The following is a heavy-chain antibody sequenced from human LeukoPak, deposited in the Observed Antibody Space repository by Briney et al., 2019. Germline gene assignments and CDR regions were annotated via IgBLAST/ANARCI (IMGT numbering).Heavy chain of an antibody. D-gene: IGHD4-17*01. J-gene: IGHJ3*02. CDR3: ATYYGDHDAFDI. Sequence: GGSLRLSCAASGFTFSSYAMSWVRQAPGKGLEWVSAISGSGGSTYYADSVKGRFTISRDNSKNTLYLQMNSLRAEDTAVYYCATYYGDHDAFDIWGQGTMVTVSS. V-gene: IGHV3-23*01. CDR1: GFTFSSYA. CDR2: ISGSGGST.